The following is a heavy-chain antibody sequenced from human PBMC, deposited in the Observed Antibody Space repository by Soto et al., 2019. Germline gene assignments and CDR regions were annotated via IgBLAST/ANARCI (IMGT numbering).Heavy chain of an antibody. CDR1: GFTFRSYA. Sequence: GGSLRLSCAASGFTFRSYAISWVRQAPGKGLEWVSAISGSGGSTYYADSVKGRFTISRDNSKNTLYLQMNSLRAEDTAVYYCAKVGSMTYYYYYGMDVWGQGTTVTVSS. J-gene: IGHJ6*02. V-gene: IGHV3-23*01. D-gene: IGHD6-25*01. CDR2: ISGSGGST. CDR3: AKVGSMTYYYYYGMDV.